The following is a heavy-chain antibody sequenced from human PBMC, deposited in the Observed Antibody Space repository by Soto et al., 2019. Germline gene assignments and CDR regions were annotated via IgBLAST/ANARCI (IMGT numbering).Heavy chain of an antibody. CDR1: GGSINTATHS. J-gene: IGHJ4*02. CDR2: IYHSGST. CDR3: ARGGGVTTTGDDY. D-gene: IGHD4-4*01. V-gene: IGHV4-30-2*01. Sequence: QLQLQESGSGLVKPSQTLSLTCAVSGGSINTATHSWSWIRQPPGKGLEWIGYIYHSGSTYYNPSGRSRVTITIDKSHNHFPLRLGSVTAADTAVYYCARGGGVTTTGDDYWGQGILVTVSS.